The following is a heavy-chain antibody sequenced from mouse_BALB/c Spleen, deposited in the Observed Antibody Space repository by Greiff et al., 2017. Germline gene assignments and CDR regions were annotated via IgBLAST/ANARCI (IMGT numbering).Heavy chain of an antibody. J-gene: IGHJ3*01. CDR3: ARGHYGSSPWFAY. Sequence: VKLQESGAELVRPGVSVKISCKGSGYTFTDYAMHWVKQSHAKSLEWIGVISTYYGDASYNQKFKGKATMTVDKSSSTAYMELARLTSEDSAIYYCARGHYGSSPWFAYWGQGTLVTVSA. V-gene: IGHV1S137*01. CDR2: ISTYYGDA. D-gene: IGHD1-1*01. CDR1: GYTFTDYA.